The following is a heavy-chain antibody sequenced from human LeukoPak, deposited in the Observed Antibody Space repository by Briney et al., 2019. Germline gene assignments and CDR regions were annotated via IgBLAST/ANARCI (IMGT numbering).Heavy chain of an antibody. Sequence: PGGSLRLSCAASGITVSNNYMSWVRQAPGKGLEWASIIYGDGRTYYADSVKGRFTISRDNSKHTLYLQMNSLRPEDTAVYYCARVRSDTSGWYHFDYWGQGTLVTVSS. CDR3: ARVRSDTSGWYHFDY. D-gene: IGHD6-19*01. V-gene: IGHV3-53*01. CDR1: GITVSNNY. CDR2: IYGDGRT. J-gene: IGHJ4*02.